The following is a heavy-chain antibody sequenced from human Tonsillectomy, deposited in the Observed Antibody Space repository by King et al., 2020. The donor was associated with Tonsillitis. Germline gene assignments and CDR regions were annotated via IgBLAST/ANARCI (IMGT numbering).Heavy chain of an antibody. Sequence: VQLVESGGGVVRPGGSLRLSCAASGFTFDDYCMSWVRQAPGKGLEWVSGMNWYGGSTGYADSVKGRFTISRDNVKNSLYLQMNSLRAEDTAVYHCARGAWYCSGGSCYQEYWGQGTLVTVSS. CDR2: MNWYGGST. J-gene: IGHJ4*02. CDR3: ARGAWYCSGGSCYQEY. CDR1: GFTFDDYC. V-gene: IGHV3-20*01. D-gene: IGHD2-15*01.